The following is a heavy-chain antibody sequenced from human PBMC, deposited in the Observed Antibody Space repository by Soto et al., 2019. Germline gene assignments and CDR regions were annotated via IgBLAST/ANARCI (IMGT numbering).Heavy chain of an antibody. J-gene: IGHJ6*04. D-gene: IGHD3-10*01. V-gene: IGHV4-59*01. CDR1: GDSIRGYY. CDR2: IHHGGST. Sequence: SETLSLTCSVSGDSIRGYYWGWLRQPPGKTLEWIGYIHHGGSTNFNPSLKSRLTMSVDTSMNQFSLKLNSVTAADTAVYYCARVVWFGELLPRFMDVWGKGTTVTVSS. CDR3: ARVVWFGELLPRFMDV.